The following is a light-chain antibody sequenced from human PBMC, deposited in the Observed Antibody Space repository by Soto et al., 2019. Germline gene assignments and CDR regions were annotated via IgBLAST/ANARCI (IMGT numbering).Light chain of an antibody. CDR2: AAS. CDR3: QYHGSSPIT. Sequence: EIVLTQSPGTLSFSPGERATLSCRASQSVSSSYLAWYQQKPGQAPRLLIFAASSRASGIPDRFSGSGSGTDFTLTISRLEPEDFALFYCQYHGSSPITFGQGTRREIK. V-gene: IGKV3-20*01. J-gene: IGKJ5*01. CDR1: QSVSSSY.